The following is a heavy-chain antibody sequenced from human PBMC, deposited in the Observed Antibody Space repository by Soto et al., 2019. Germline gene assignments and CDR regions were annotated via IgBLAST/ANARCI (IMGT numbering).Heavy chain of an antibody. D-gene: IGHD3-22*01. Sequence: EGSLRLSCAASGFTFSSYAMHWVRQAPGKGLEWVAVISYDGSNKYYADSVKGRFTISRDNSKNTLYLQMNSLRAEDTAVYYCARLFKRGYGPSVYPSGDSSGYYFDYWGQGPLRTVST. CDR2: ISYDGSNK. V-gene: IGHV3-30-3*01. J-gene: IGHJ4*02. CDR1: GFTFSSYA. CDR3: ARLFKRGYGPSVYPSGDSSGYYFDY.